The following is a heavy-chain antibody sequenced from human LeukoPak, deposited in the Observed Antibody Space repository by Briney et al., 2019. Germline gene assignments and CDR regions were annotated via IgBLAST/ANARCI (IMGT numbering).Heavy chain of an antibody. CDR3: ARGSLFCSGGSCYGSTYYFDY. V-gene: IGHV3-7*01. J-gene: IGHJ4*02. CDR2: IKQDGSEK. Sequence: GGSLRLSCAASGFTFDDYGMSWVRQAPGKGLEWVANIKQDGSEKYYVDSVKGRFTISRDNAKNSLYLQMNSLRAEDTAVYYCARGSLFCSGGSCYGSTYYFDYWGQGTLVTVSS. D-gene: IGHD2-15*01. CDR1: GFTFDDYG.